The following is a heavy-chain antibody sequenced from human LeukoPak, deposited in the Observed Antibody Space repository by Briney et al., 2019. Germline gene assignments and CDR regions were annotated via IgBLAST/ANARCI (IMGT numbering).Heavy chain of an antibody. CDR3: ATDAIGQYRPYYFDC. Sequence: GGSLRLSCAASGFTFSSFAMSWVRQAPGKGLEWVSSISGSGESTYYADYVKGRFTVSRDNSKNTVNLQLNSLRAEDTAVYYCATDAIGQYRPYYFDCWGQGTLVTVSS. J-gene: IGHJ4*02. D-gene: IGHD3-16*02. CDR1: GFTFSSFA. CDR2: ISGSGEST. V-gene: IGHV3-23*01.